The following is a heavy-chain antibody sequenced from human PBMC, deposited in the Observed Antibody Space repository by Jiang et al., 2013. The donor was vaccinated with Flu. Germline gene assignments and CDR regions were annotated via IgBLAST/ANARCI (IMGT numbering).Heavy chain of an antibody. J-gene: IGHJ6*03. V-gene: IGHV5-10-1*01. D-gene: IGHD3-10*01. Sequence: KGSGYSFTSYWISWVRQMPGKGLEWMGRIDPSDSYTNYSPSFQGHVTISADKSISTAYLQWSSLKASDTAMYYCARQAKGVWDYMDVWGKGTTVTVSS. CDR2: IDPSDSYT. CDR1: GYSFTSYW. CDR3: ARQAKGVWDYMDV.